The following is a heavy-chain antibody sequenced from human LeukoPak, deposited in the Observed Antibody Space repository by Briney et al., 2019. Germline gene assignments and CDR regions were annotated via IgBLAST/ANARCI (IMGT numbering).Heavy chain of an antibody. CDR2: ISYDGSNK. Sequence: GGSLRLSCAACGFTFSSYAMHWVRQAPGKGLEWVAVISYDGSNKYYADSVKGRFTISRDNSANTLYLQMNSLRAEDTAVYYCARGTVAEYYFDYWGQGTLVTVSS. D-gene: IGHD6-19*01. CDR1: GFTFSSYA. J-gene: IGHJ4*02. CDR3: ARGTVAEYYFDY. V-gene: IGHV3-30-3*01.